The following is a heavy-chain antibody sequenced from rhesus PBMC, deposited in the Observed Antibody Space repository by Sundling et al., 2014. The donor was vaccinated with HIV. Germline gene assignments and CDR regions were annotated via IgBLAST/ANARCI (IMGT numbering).Heavy chain of an antibody. D-gene: IGHD1-38*01. J-gene: IGHJ4*01. CDR1: GDSLNSNY. V-gene: IGHV4-169*02. Sequence: QVQLQESGPGLVRPSETLSLTCAVSGDSLNSNYWTWIRQAPGKGMEWIGYIYGGGSYIDYSPSLKSRVTLSVDTSKNQFSLRLSSVTAADTALYYCARDRDTWSYWGQGVLVTVSS. CDR3: ARDRDTWSY. CDR2: IYGGGSYI.